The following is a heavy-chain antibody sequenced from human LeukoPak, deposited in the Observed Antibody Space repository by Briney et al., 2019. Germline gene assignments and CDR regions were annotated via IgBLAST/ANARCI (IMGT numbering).Heavy chain of an antibody. Sequence: ASVKVFCKASGYTFTSYDINWVRQATGQGLEWMGWMNPNSGNTGYAQKFQGRVTITRNTSISTAYMELSSLRSEDTAVYYCAREGYSSSVDHDAFDIWGQGTMVTVSS. D-gene: IGHD6-13*01. CDR3: AREGYSSSVDHDAFDI. CDR2: MNPNSGNT. J-gene: IGHJ3*02. V-gene: IGHV1-8*03. CDR1: GYTFTSYD.